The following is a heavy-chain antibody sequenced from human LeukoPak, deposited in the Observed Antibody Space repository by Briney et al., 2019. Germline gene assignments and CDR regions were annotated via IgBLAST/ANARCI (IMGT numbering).Heavy chain of an antibody. J-gene: IGHJ4*02. D-gene: IGHD1-26*01. CDR3: AKGGKWDVTPFDY. CDR2: ISGGGGST. CDR1: GFTFTSYS. Sequence: GTSLRLSCAASGFTFTSYSMNWVRQAPGKGLEWVSTISGGGGSTYYADSVKGRFTISRDNSKNTLYLQVNSLRAEDTAVYYCAKGGKWDVTPFDYWGQGTLVTVSS. V-gene: IGHV3-23*01.